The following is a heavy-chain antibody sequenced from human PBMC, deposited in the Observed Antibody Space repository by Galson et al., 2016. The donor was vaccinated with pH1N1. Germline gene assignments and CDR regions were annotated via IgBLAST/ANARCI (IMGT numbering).Heavy chain of an antibody. Sequence: SLRLSCEASGFTLGDFYMDWVRQAPGKGLEWVGRITKRPEGYTTQDAPSVRGRFIISSEDSKDLLYLQMNSLTTEDTAVYYCTRENHHKFDYWGQGTLVTVSS. CDR2: ITKRPEGYTT. J-gene: IGHJ4*02. CDR1: GFTLGDFY. V-gene: IGHV3-72*01. CDR3: TRENHHKFDY.